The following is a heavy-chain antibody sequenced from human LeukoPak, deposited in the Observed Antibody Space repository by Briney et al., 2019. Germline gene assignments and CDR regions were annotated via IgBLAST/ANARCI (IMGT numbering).Heavy chain of an antibody. CDR1: GFTFSSYW. D-gene: IGHD6-19*01. CDR2: IKQDGSEK. V-gene: IGHV3-7*01. Sequence: GGSLRLSCAASGFTFSSYWMSWVRQAPGKGLEWVANIKQDGSEKYYVDSVKGRLTISRDNAKNSLYLQMNSLRGEDTAVYYCARLYTSGCFDYWGQGTLVTVSS. CDR3: ARLYTSGCFDY. J-gene: IGHJ4*02.